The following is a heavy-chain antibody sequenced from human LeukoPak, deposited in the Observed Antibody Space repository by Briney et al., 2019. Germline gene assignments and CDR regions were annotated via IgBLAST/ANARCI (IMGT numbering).Heavy chain of an antibody. CDR1: GGSISSYY. CDR2: IYYSGST. Sequence: SETLSLTCTVSGGSISSYYWSWIRQPQGKGLEWIGYIYYSGSTNYNPSLKSRVTISVDTSKNQFSLKLSSVTAADTAVYYCARGLAPGWGYYHYYMDVWGKGTTVTISS. CDR3: ARGLAPGWGYYHYYMDV. J-gene: IGHJ6*03. D-gene: IGHD6-19*01. V-gene: IGHV4-59*01.